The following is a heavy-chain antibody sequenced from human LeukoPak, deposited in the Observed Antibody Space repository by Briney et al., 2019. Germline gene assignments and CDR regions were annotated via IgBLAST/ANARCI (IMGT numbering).Heavy chain of an antibody. Sequence: SETLSLTCTVSGGSISSGGYYWSWIRQPAGKGLEWIGRIYTSGSTNYNPSLKSRVTMSVDTSKNQFSLKLSSVTAADTAVYYCARTQAYCGGDCYLGAFDIWGQGTMVTVSS. D-gene: IGHD2-21*02. V-gene: IGHV4-61*02. CDR2: IYTSGST. J-gene: IGHJ3*02. CDR3: ARTQAYCGGDCYLGAFDI. CDR1: GGSISSGGYY.